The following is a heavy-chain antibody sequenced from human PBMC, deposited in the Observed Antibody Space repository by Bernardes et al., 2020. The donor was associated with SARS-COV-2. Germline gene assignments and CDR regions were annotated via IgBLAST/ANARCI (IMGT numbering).Heavy chain of an antibody. D-gene: IGHD2-21*02. Sequence: ATLKVACEASGYTFADYFIHWVRQAPGQRLEWMGWINPNTGGTNYVQKFQGRVTMTRDTSITTAYMELSWLGSDDTAIYYCARTRTTISTTGIPVDYWGQGTLVTVSS. CDR2: INPNTGGT. J-gene: IGHJ4*02. CDR1: GYTFADYF. V-gene: IGHV1-2*02. CDR3: ARTRTTISTTGIPVDY.